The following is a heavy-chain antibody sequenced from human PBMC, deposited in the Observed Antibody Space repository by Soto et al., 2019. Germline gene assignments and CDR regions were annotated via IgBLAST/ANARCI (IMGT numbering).Heavy chain of an antibody. Sequence: SETLSLTCTVSGGSIRSGDYYWSWIRQPPGKGLESIGYIYYSGGTYYNPSLKSRVTISVDKSKNQFSLKLSSVTAADTAVYYCAREAAAGDFDYWGQGTLVTVSS. CDR1: GGSIRSGDYY. CDR3: AREAAAGDFDY. V-gene: IGHV4-30-4*01. J-gene: IGHJ4*02. D-gene: IGHD6-25*01. CDR2: IYYSGGT.